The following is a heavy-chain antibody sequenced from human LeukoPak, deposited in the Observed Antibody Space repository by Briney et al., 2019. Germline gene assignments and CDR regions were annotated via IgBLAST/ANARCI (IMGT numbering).Heavy chain of an antibody. D-gene: IGHD6-19*01. J-gene: IGHJ4*02. V-gene: IGHV4-59*01. CDR3: ARGPPDSSGWYVG. CDR2: IYYSGST. CDR1: GGSISSYY. Sequence: SETLSLTCTVSGGSISSYYWSWIRQPPGKGPEWIGYIYYSGSTNYNPSLKSRVTISVDTSKNQFSLKLSSVTAADTAVYYCARGPPDSSGWYVGWGQGTLVTVSS.